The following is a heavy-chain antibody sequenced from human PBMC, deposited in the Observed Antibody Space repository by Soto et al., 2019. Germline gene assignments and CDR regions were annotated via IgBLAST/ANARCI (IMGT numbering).Heavy chain of an antibody. V-gene: IGHV4-30-2*01. D-gene: IGHD4-4*01. Sequence: SETLSLTCAVSGGSISSGGYSWSWIRQPPGKGLEWIGYIYHSGSTYYNPSLKSRVTISVDRSKNQFSLKLSSVTAADTAVYYCARDYSNGGWWFDLWGQGTLVTVSS. CDR3: ARDYSNGGWWFDL. CDR2: IYHSGST. J-gene: IGHJ5*02. CDR1: GGSISSGGYS.